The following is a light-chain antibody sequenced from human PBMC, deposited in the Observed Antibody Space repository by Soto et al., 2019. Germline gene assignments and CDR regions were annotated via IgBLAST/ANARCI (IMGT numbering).Light chain of an antibody. CDR1: SSDVGSYQF. CDR2: EVS. J-gene: IGLJ1*01. CDR3: CADAGRSTNV. Sequence: QSALTQPASVSGSPGQSITISCTRTSSDVGSYQFVSWYQQHPGKVPTVMISEVSKRPSGVADRFSGSKSGNTASLTISGLQAEDEADYYCCADAGRSTNVFGTGTKLTVL. V-gene: IGLV2-23*02.